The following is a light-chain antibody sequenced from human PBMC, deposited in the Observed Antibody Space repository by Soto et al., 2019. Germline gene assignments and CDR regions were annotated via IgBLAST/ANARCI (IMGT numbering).Light chain of an antibody. V-gene: IGLV1-40*01. CDR3: QSHDSSLNSWV. CDR1: SSNIGAGYD. Sequence: QSVLTQPPSMSGAPGQRVTISCTGSSSNIGAGYDVHWYQHLPGTAPKLLIYGNTNRPSGVPDRFSGSKSGTSASLAITGLQAEDEADYYCQSHDSSLNSWVFGGGTKLTFL. J-gene: IGLJ3*02. CDR2: GNT.